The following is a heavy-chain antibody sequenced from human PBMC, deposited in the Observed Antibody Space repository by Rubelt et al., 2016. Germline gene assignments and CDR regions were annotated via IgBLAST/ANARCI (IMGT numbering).Heavy chain of an antibody. CDR2: INPHSGDT. Sequence: QVQLVQSGAEVKKPGASVKVSCKASGYTFTGYYMHWVRQAPGHGPEWMGWINPHSGDTNYAQKIQGRVTMTKETSISAAYRELSRLRSEDTAVYYCARGSSGWSPFWGQGTLVTVSS. CDR3: ARGSSGWSPF. D-gene: IGHD6-19*01. V-gene: IGHV1-2*02. J-gene: IGHJ4*02. CDR1: GYTFTGYY.